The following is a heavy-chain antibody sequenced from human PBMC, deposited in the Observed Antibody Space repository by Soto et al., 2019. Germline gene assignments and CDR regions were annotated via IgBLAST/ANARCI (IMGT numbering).Heavy chain of an antibody. Sequence: QVQLQESGPGLVKPSETLSLTCTVSGDSITSGSYYWSWLRQFPGKGLEWIGYLYHTGNAYYNPALNRRVTTSVDTSRNQFSLKLSSVTAADTAVYYCARAVSDSSGYTFWYFDLWGRGTLVTVSS. CDR2: LYHTGNA. V-gene: IGHV4-31*03. D-gene: IGHD3-22*01. CDR3: ARAVSDSSGYTFWYFDL. J-gene: IGHJ2*01. CDR1: GDSITSGSYY.